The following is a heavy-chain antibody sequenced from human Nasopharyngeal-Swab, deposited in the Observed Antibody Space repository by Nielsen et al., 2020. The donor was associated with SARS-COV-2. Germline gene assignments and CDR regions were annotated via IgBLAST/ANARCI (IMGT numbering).Heavy chain of an antibody. D-gene: IGHD2-15*01. CDR3: ARMPAAVAAIDY. V-gene: IGHV2-70*11. CDR2: IDWDDDK. J-gene: IGHJ4*02. Sequence: SGPTLAQPTQTLTLTCTFSGFSLSTSGMCVSWIRQPPGKALEWLARIDWDDDKYYSTSLKTRLTISKDTSKNQVVLTMTNMDPVDTATYYCARMPAAVAAIDYWGQGTLVTVSS. CDR1: GFSLSTSGMC.